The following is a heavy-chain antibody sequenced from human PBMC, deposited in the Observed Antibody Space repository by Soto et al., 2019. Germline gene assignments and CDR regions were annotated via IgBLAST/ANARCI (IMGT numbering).Heavy chain of an antibody. J-gene: IGHJ4*02. CDR3: ARLLPFSGWYFDC. Sequence: GGSLRLSCAASGFTFSDYHMSWIRQAPGKGLEWVSYISSSGSTIYYADSVKGRFTISRDNAKKSLYLQMSSLRAEDTAVYYCARLLPFSGWYFDCWGQGTLVTVSS. D-gene: IGHD6-19*01. CDR2: ISSSGSTI. V-gene: IGHV3-11*01. CDR1: GFTFSDYH.